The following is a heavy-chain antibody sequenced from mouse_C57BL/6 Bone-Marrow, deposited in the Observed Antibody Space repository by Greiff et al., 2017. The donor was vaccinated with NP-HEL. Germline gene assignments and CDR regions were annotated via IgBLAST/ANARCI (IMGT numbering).Heavy chain of an antibody. V-gene: IGHV2-2*01. CDR3: ARNSPFYYYGSSYFDY. CDR1: GFSLTSYG. CDR2: IWSGGST. D-gene: IGHD1-1*01. Sequence: QVQLQESGPGLVQPSQSLSITCTVSGFSLTSYGVHWVRQSPGKGLEWLGVIWSGGSTDYNAAFISRLSISKDNSKSQVFFKMNSLQADDTAIYYCARNSPFYYYGSSYFDYWGQGTTLTVSS. J-gene: IGHJ2*01.